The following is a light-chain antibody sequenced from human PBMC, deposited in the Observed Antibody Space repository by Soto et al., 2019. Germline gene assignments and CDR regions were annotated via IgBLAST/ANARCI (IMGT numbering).Light chain of an antibody. V-gene: IGKV3-15*01. CDR1: QSVSSN. Sequence: EIVMTQSPATLSVSPGERVTLSCRASQSVSSNLAWYQQKPGQAPRLLIYGAFTGATGVPTRFSGSGSGTEFTLTISRLEPEDFAVYYCQQYDSSPKTFGQGTKVDIK. CDR2: GAF. J-gene: IGKJ1*01. CDR3: QQYDSSPKT.